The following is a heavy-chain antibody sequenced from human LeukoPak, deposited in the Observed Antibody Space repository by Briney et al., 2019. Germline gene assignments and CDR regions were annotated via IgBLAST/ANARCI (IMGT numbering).Heavy chain of an antibody. CDR1: GGSFSGYY. CDR3: ARHRYCSSTSCYRYAFDI. D-gene: IGHD2-2*01. CDR2: INHSGST. J-gene: IGHJ3*02. Sequence: SETLSLTCAVYGGSFSGYYWSWIRQPPGKGLEWIGEINHSGSTNYNPSLKSRVTISVDTSKNQFSLKLSSVTAADTAVYYCARHRYCSSTSCYRYAFDIWGQGTMVTVSS. V-gene: IGHV4-34*01.